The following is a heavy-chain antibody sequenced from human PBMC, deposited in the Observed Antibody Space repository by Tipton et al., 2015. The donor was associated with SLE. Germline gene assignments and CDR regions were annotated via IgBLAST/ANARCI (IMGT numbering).Heavy chain of an antibody. CDR1: GGSMSSSGYY. V-gene: IGHV4-39*07. J-gene: IGHJ3*02. Sequence: TLSLTCTVSGGSMSSSGYYWGWIRQPPRMGLEWIGTIYYSGSTYYNPSLKSRVTISVDMSKNQFSLRLTSVTAADTAVYYCARTLGAIAHTVYDAFDIWGQGKMVTVSS. D-gene: IGHD1-26*01. CDR2: IYYSGST. CDR3: ARTLGAIAHTVYDAFDI.